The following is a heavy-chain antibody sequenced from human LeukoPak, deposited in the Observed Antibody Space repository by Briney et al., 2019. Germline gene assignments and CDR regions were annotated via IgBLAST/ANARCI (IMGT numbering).Heavy chain of an antibody. CDR3: ARDQGLRRDGDYYMDV. D-gene: IGHD4-17*01. CDR2: IIPIFGTA. Sequence: EASVKVSCKASGGTFSSYATSWVRQAPGQGLEWMGGIIPIFGTANYAQKFQGRVTITADKSTSTAYMELSSLRSEDTAVYYCARDQGLRRDGDYYMDVWGKGTTVTVSS. CDR1: GGTFSSYA. V-gene: IGHV1-69*06. J-gene: IGHJ6*03.